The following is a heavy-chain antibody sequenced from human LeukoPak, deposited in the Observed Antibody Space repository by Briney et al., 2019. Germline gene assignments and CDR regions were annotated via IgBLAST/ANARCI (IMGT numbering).Heavy chain of an antibody. V-gene: IGHV3-7*01. CDR2: IKPDGSEK. D-gene: IGHD2/OR15-2a*01. CDR3: SGRDSTRSPRAY. Sequence: TGGSLRLSCAASGFTFSGYWMAWVRQAPGKGLEWVANIKPDGSEKYYVDSVKGRFAISRDNAKNEVYLEMNSLRAEDTGVYYCSGRDSTRSPRAYWGQGTLVSVSS. CDR1: GFTFSGYW. J-gene: IGHJ4*02.